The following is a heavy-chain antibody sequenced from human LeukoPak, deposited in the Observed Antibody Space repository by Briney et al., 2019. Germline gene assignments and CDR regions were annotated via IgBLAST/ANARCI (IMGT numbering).Heavy chain of an antibody. D-gene: IGHD1-20*01. V-gene: IGHV3-48*04. CDR3: ASGGTVTGTTPGAFDI. Sequence: PGGSLTLSCAVSGFTFNTYDIHWVRQAPGKGLEWVSIITSGSTAIFCADPVKGRLPIPRDNTKNSLFLKMNSLRVEDTAVYYCASGGTVTGTTPGAFDIWGQGTMVTVSS. CDR1: GFTFNTYD. J-gene: IGHJ3*02. CDR2: ITSGSTAI.